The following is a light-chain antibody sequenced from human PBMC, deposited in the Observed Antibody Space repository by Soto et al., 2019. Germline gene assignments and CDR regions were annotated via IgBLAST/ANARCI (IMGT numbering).Light chain of an antibody. CDR2: AAS. CDR3: QQGHSMPFT. Sequence: DIQMTQSPSSLPASVGDRVTITCRASQSITNSLNWYQHKPGKAPTLVVYAASSLQSGVPSRFRGSGSGTDFTLTISSLQPEDFATYFCQQGHSMPFTFGPGTKVDIK. V-gene: IGKV1-39*01. J-gene: IGKJ3*01. CDR1: QSITNS.